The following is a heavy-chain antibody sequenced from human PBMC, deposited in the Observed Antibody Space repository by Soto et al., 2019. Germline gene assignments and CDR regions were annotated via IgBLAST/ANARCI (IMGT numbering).Heavy chain of an antibody. V-gene: IGHV2-5*02. D-gene: IGHD3-22*01. CDR1: GFSLSTSGVG. CDR3: AHSYCESSAYYYFFDY. CDR2: IYWDDDE. Sequence: QITLKESGPTLVKPTQTLTLTCTFSGFSLSTSGVGVGWIRQPPGKALEWLALIYWDDDERYSPSLKSRLTSTKDTSKNHVVLTMTNMDPVDTATYDCAHSYCESSAYYYFFDYWGQGTLVTVSS. J-gene: IGHJ4*02.